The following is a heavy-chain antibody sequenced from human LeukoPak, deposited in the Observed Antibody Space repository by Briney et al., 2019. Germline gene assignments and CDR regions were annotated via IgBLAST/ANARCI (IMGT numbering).Heavy chain of an antibody. V-gene: IGHV3-64*01. Sequence: GGSLRLSCAASGFTFYTYGMHWVRQAPGKGLEYVSGIGPDGGTTYYANSVKGRFTISRDNSKYMLYLQMCSLTADDMAVYYCARGAQLTDYWGQGTLVTVSS. CDR3: ARGAQLTDY. CDR2: IGPDGGTT. J-gene: IGHJ4*02. D-gene: IGHD6-13*01. CDR1: GFTFYTYG.